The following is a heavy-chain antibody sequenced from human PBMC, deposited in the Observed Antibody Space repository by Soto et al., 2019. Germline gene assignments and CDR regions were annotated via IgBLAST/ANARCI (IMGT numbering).Heavy chain of an antibody. CDR3: ASEYCSGGSCYSRIFDY. CDR1: GFTFSSYS. V-gene: IGHV3-21*04. D-gene: IGHD2-15*01. Sequence: GGSLRLSCAASGFTFSSYSMNWVRQAPGKGLEWVSSISSSSSYIYYADSVKGRFTISRDNAKNSLYLQMNSLTDDDTALYYCASEYCSGGSCYSRIFDYWGQGSLVTVSS. J-gene: IGHJ4*02. CDR2: ISSSSSYI.